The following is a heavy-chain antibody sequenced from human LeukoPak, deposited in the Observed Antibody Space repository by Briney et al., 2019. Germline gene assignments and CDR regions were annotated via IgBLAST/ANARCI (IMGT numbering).Heavy chain of an antibody. Sequence: ASVKVSCKASGYTFTDYYLHWLRQAPGQGLEWMGWINPNSGGAKYAQKFQGRVTVTRDTSIRTVYLEVSRLTSDDTAMYYCARDNSMTEFDYWGQGTLVTVSS. CDR3: ARDNSMTEFDY. CDR1: GYTFTDYY. V-gene: IGHV1-2*02. CDR2: INPNSGGA. J-gene: IGHJ4*02.